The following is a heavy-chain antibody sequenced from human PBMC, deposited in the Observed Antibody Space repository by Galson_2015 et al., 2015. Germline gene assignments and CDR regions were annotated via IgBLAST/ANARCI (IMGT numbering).Heavy chain of an antibody. V-gene: IGHV3-23*01. J-gene: IGHJ4*02. CDR3: AKGGPYCSGGNCHGVFDS. CDR2: IGDSGANT. Sequence: SLRLSCAVSGFTFSSYAMGWVRQAPGTELEGVSSIGDSGANTKYADSVKGRFTTSRDNSKNTLYLQMNSLRGDDTAVYYSAKGGPYCSGGNCHGVFDSWGQGTLVTVSS. CDR1: GFTFSSYA. D-gene: IGHD2-15*01.